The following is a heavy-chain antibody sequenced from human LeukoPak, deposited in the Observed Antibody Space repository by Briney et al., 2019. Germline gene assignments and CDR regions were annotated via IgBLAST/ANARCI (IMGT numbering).Heavy chain of an antibody. D-gene: IGHD6-6*01. CDR1: GGSFSGYY. Sequence: SETLSLTCAVYGGSFSGYYWSCIRQPPGKGLEWIGEINHSGSTNYNPSLKSRVAISVDTSKNQFSLKLSSVTAADTAVYYCARGANSSSFDYWGQGTLVTVSS. V-gene: IGHV4-34*01. CDR3: ARGANSSSFDY. CDR2: INHSGST. J-gene: IGHJ4*02.